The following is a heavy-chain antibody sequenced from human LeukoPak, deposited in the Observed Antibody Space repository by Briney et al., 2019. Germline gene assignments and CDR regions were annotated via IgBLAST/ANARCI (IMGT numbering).Heavy chain of an antibody. CDR2: IYPGDSDT. D-gene: IGHD3-22*01. V-gene: IGHV5-51*01. J-gene: IGHJ3*02. CDR3: ARARGRYYDSSGYPRNDAFDI. Sequence: GESLKISCKGSGYSFTSYWIAWVRQMPGKGLEWMGTIYPGDSDTRYSPSFQGQVTISADKSINTAYLQWSSLKATDIAMYYCARARGRYYDSSGYPRNDAFDIWGQGTMVTVSA. CDR1: GYSFTSYW.